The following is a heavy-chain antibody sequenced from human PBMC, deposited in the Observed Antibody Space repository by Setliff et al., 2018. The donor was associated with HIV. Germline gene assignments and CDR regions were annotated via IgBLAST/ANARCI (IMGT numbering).Heavy chain of an antibody. CDR2: ISRDSRYI. CDR3: ARDPASPDYYARFDY. CDR1: GFSFSNYN. D-gene: IGHD3-9*01. Sequence: AGGSLRLSCAVSGFSFSNYNMNWVRQAPGKGLEWISSISRDSRYIYYADSVKGRFTISRDNAKNSLYLQMNSLRAEDTAVYYCARDPASPDYYARFDYWGQGALVTVSS. V-gene: IGHV3-21*01. J-gene: IGHJ4*02.